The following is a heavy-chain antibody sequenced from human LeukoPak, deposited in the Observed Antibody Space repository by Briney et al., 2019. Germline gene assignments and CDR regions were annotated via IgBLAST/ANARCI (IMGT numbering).Heavy chain of an antibody. CDR1: GFTFNSYN. Sequence: GGSLRLSCVASGFTFNSYNINWVRQAPGKGLEWVATISGSGGRTFHADSVKGRFTISRDNSMNTLFLQMNSLRVDDTAVYYCARDLLPLGGPLGNWFDPWGQGTLVTVSS. CDR2: ISGSGGRT. CDR3: ARDLLPLGGPLGNWFDP. J-gene: IGHJ5*02. D-gene: IGHD1-26*01. V-gene: IGHV3-23*01.